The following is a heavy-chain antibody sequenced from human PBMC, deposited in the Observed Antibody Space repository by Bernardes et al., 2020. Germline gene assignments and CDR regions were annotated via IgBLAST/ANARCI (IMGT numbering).Heavy chain of an antibody. CDR3: ARQRVKYSTSSGHPNQLDFDY. V-gene: IGHV5-51*01. D-gene: IGHD6-6*01. CDR2: IYPGDSNI. Sequence: GESLKISCKGSGYSFPTYWIGWVRQMPGKGLEWMGIIYPGDSNIRYSPSFQGQVTISVDKSIGTAYLQWSSLEASDTAIYYCARQRVKYSTSSGHPNQLDFDYRGQGTLVNVSS. CDR1: GYSFPTYW. J-gene: IGHJ4*02.